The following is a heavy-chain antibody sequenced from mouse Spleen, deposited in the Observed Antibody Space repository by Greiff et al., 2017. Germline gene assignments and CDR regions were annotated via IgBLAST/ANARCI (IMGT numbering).Heavy chain of an antibody. Sequence: VKLMESGAELARPGASVKMSCKASGYTFTSYTMHWVKQRPGQGLEWIGYINPSSGYTKYNQKFKDKATLTADKSSSTAYMELRSLTSEDSAVYFCAGEARYYFDYWGQGTTLTVSS. J-gene: IGHJ2*01. CDR2: INPSSGYT. CDR3: AGEARYYFDY. V-gene: IGHV1-4*01. CDR1: GYTFTSYT.